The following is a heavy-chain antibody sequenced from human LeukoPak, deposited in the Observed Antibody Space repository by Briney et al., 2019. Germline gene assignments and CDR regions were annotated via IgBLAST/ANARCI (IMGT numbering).Heavy chain of an antibody. V-gene: IGHV1-24*01. CDR2: FDPEDGET. D-gene: IGHD3-9*01. CDR1: GYTFTGYY. J-gene: IGHJ3*02. Sequence: ASVKVSCKASGYTFTGYYMHWVRQAPGKGLEWMGSFDPEDGETVYAQNFQGRVSMTEDTSTDTAYMELSSLRSEDMAVYYCARGGLYYDILTGYSYDAFDIWGQGTMVTVSS. CDR3: ARGGLYYDILTGYSYDAFDI.